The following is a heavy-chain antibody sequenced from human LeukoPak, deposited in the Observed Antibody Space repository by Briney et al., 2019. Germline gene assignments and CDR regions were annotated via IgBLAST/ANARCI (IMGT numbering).Heavy chain of an antibody. CDR2: IKQDGSEK. J-gene: IGHJ4*02. D-gene: IGHD4-23*01. CDR3: ARVVETYGGNFDY. V-gene: IGHV3-7*03. Sequence: GGSLRLSCAASGFTFSSYWMRWVRQAPGKGLEWVANIKQDGSEKNYVDSVKGRFTISRDNAKNSLYLQMNSLRAEDTAVYYCARVVETYGGNFDYWGQGTLVTVSS. CDR1: GFTFSSYW.